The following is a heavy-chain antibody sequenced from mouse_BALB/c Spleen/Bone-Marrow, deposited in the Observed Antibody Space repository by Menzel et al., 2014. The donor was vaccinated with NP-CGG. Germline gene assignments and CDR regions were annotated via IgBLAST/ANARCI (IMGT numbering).Heavy chain of an antibody. D-gene: IGHD1-1*01. CDR2: INPDNDGT. J-gene: IGHJ4*01. CDR3: ARFGYYGSPYAMDY. CDR1: GYTFTSYV. V-gene: IGHV1-14*01. Sequence: EVKLVESGPEVVKPGASVKMSCKASGYTFTSYVLHWVKQKPGQGLEWIGYINPDNDGTKYNEKFKGKATLTSDKSSRTAYMELSSLTSEDSTVYYCARFGYYGSPYAMDYWGQGTSVTVSS.